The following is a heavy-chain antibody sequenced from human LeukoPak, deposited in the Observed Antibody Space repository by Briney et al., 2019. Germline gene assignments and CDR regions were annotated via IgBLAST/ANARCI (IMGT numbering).Heavy chain of an antibody. Sequence: VASVKVSCKASGYTLTDYYMYWVRQAPGQGLEWMGRINPNSGGTNYAQKFQGRVTMTRDTSISTVYMELSRLRSDDTAVYYCARVGSYESSGYYEYWGQGTLVTVSS. V-gene: IGHV1-2*06. CDR2: INPNSGGT. CDR3: ARVGSYESSGYYEY. CDR1: GYTLTDYY. D-gene: IGHD3-22*01. J-gene: IGHJ4*02.